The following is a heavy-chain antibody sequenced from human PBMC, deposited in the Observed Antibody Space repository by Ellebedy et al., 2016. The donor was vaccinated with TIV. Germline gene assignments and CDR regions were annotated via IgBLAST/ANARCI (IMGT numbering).Heavy chain of an antibody. Sequence: GESLKISCAASGFTFSNYAMSWVRQAPGKGLEWVSTISSAGSRTYYADPVEGRFIISRDNSKRTLYLQMNSLRPEDTAVYYCAKGRGGGSDSSAPRYYFDSWGLGTLVTVSS. D-gene: IGHD6-19*01. CDR1: GFTFSNYA. V-gene: IGHV3-23*01. CDR3: AKGRGGGSDSSAPRYYFDS. J-gene: IGHJ4*02. CDR2: ISSAGSRT.